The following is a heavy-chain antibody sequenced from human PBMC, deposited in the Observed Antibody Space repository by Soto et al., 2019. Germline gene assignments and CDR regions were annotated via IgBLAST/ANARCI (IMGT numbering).Heavy chain of an antibody. CDR1: GFSFNTW. D-gene: IGHD5-12*01. V-gene: IGHV3-74*02. CDR3: TRGASGYGNFDY. Sequence: EVQLVESGGGVVEPGGSLRLSGAASGFSFNTWMHWVRQAPGKGLVWVSRIDSAGSSTTYADSVEGRFIVSRDNAKNTLYLQINSLTADDTAVYYCTRGASGYGNFDYWGQGVLLTVSS. CDR2: IDSAGSST. J-gene: IGHJ4*02.